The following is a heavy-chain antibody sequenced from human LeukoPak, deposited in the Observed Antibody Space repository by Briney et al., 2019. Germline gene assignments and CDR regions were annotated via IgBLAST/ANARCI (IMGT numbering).Heavy chain of an antibody. J-gene: IGHJ4*02. V-gene: IGHV4-39*02. D-gene: IGHD3-16*02. CDR3: AREGGVIIY. CDR2: IYYSGST. CDR1: GGSISSSSYY. Sequence: PSETLSLTCTVSGGSISSSSYYWGWIRQPPGKGLEWIGSIYYSGSTYYNPSLKSRVTISVDTSKNQFSLKLSSVTAADTAVYYCAREGGVIIYWGQGTLVTVSS.